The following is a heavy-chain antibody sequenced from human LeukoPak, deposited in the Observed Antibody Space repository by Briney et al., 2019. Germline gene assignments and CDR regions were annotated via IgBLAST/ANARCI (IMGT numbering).Heavy chain of an antibody. CDR3: AGGSYDYVWGSYRPRGRNYYFDY. V-gene: IGHV4-34*01. CDR1: GGSFSGYY. CDR2: INHSGST. J-gene: IGHJ4*02. D-gene: IGHD3-16*02. Sequence: PSETLSLTCAVYGGSFSGYYWSWIRQPPGKGLEWIGEINHSGSTNYNPSLKSRVTISVDTSKNQFSLKLSSVTAADTAVYYCAGGSYDYVWGSYRPRGRNYYFDYWGQGTLVTVSS.